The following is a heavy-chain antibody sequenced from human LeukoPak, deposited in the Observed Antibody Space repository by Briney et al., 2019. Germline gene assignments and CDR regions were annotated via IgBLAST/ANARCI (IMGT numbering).Heavy chain of an antibody. D-gene: IGHD3-9*01. V-gene: IGHV1-18*01. CDR3: ARDLLRYFDWLASDYYFDY. CDR1: GYTFTNYG. J-gene: IGHJ4*02. Sequence: ASVKVSCKASGYTFTNYGISWVRQAPGQGLEWMGWINPYNGNTNYAQNLQGRVTMTTDTSTSTAYMELRSLISDDTAVYYCARDLLRYFDWLASDYYFDYWGQGTLVTVSS. CDR2: INPYNGNT.